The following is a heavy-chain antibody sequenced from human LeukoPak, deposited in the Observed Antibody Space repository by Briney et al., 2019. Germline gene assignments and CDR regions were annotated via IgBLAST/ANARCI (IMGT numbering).Heavy chain of an antibody. Sequence: PGGSPRLSCAASGFTFSRYGMSWVRQAPGKGLQWVSVISGTGGTGERTYYADSVKGRFTISGDSSKTTLYLQMNSLRVEDTAVYYCARVGYDTSGYYLVNLDYWGQGTLVTVSS. CDR1: GFTFSRYG. CDR3: ARVGYDTSGYYLVNLDY. J-gene: IGHJ4*02. V-gene: IGHV3-23*01. CDR2: ISGTGGTGERT. D-gene: IGHD3-22*01.